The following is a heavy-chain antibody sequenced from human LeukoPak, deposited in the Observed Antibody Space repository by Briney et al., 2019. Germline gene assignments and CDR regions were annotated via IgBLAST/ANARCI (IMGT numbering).Heavy chain of an antibody. D-gene: IGHD6-19*01. CDR3: ARGAYSSGSHYFDH. Sequence: GASVKVSCKASGGTFSSYAISWVRQAPGQGLEWMGGIIPIFGTANYAQKFQGRVTITADKSTSTAYMELSSLRSEDTAVYYCARGAYSSGSHYFDHWGQGTLVTVSS. CDR2: IIPIFGTA. V-gene: IGHV1-69*06. CDR1: GGTFSSYA. J-gene: IGHJ4*02.